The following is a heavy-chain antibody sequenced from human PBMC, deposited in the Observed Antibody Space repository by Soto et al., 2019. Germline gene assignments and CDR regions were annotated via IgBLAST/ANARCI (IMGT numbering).Heavy chain of an antibody. Sequence: QVQLVQSGAEVKKPGSSVKVSCKASGGTFSSYAISWVRQAPGQGLEWLGGIIPIFGTANYAQKIQGRVTITADESTSTADMERSSLRSEDTAVYYCARVGGGGTVVTPIWFDPGGQGTLVTVSA. CDR3: ARVGGGGTVVTPIWFDP. V-gene: IGHV1-69*12. CDR1: GGTFSSYA. CDR2: IIPIFGTA. J-gene: IGHJ5*02. D-gene: IGHD2-21*02.